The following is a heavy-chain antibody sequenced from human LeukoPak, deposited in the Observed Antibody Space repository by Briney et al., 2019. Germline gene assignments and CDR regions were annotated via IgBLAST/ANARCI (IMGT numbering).Heavy chain of an antibody. CDR1: GFIFSRYW. CDR3: AREVGGGATNYFDY. V-gene: IGHV3-7*05. D-gene: IGHD1-26*01. Sequence: GGSLRLSCAASGFIFSRYWMSWVRQAPGRGLEWLANIKQDGSDKYYVDSVKGRFTISRDNAKNSLYLQMNSLRAEDTAVYYCAREVGGGATNYFDYWGQGTLVTVSS. CDR2: IKQDGSDK. J-gene: IGHJ4*02.